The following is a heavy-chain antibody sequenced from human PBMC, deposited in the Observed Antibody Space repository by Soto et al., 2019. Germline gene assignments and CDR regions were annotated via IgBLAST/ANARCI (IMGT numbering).Heavy chain of an antibody. CDR3: AAGIAAAGESYFFAMDV. CDR1: RDRLNIYA. J-gene: IGHJ6*02. CDR2: IIPIFGTA. V-gene: IGHV1-69*01. D-gene: IGHD6-13*01. Sequence: ACRDRLNIYAVAGLRQATGQGLEWMGGIIPIFGTANYAQKFQGRVTITADESTSTAYMELSSLRSEDTAVYYCAAGIAAAGESYFFAMDVRGQGTTVTVSS.